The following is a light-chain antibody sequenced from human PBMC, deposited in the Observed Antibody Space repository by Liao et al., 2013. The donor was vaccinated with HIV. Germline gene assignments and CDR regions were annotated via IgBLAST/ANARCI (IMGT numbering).Light chain of an antibody. CDR2: YDN. J-gene: IGLJ2*01. V-gene: IGLV3-21*01. CDR3: YCAADKNLV. CDR1: NIGDKS. Sequence: SYVLTQPPSVSVAPGKTARITCGGDNIGDKSVHWYQQKPGQAPVLVISYDNDRPSGIPERFSGSSSGTTVTLTISGAQVEDEADYYCYCAADKNLVFGGGTKLTVL.